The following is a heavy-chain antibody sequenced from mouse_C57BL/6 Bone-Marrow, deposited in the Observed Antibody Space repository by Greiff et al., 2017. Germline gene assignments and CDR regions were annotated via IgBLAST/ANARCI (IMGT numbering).Heavy chain of an antibody. D-gene: IGHD1-2*01. Sequence: EVMLVESGGGLVQPGGSLSLSCAASGFTFTDYYMSWVRQPPGKALEWLGFIRNKANGYTTEYSESVKGRFTISRDNSQSILYLQMNALRAEDSATYYCARYMVGLGYFDYWGQGTTLTVSS. CDR3: ARYMVGLGYFDY. CDR2: IRNKANGYTT. CDR1: GFTFTDYY. V-gene: IGHV7-3*01. J-gene: IGHJ2*01.